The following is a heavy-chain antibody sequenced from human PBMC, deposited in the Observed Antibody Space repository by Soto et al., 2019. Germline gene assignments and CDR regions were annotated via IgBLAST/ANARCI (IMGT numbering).Heavy chain of an antibody. V-gene: IGHV4-59*08. Sequence: QVQLQESGPGLVKPSETLSLTCTVSGGSISSYYWSWIRQPPGKGLEWIGYIYYSGSTNYNPSLKSRVTIAVDTSKNQFSLKLSSVTAADTAVYYCARLGSYDFWSGPRTYYYYYMDVWGKGTTVTVSS. CDR3: ARLGSYDFWSGPRTYYYYYMDV. J-gene: IGHJ6*03. D-gene: IGHD3-3*01. CDR2: IYYSGST. CDR1: GGSISSYY.